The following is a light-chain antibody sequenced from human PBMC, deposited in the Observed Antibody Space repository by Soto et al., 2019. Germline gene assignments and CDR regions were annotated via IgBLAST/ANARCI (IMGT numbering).Light chain of an antibody. J-gene: IGLJ1*01. Sequence: QSVLTQPASVSGSPGQSITISCTGTSSDVGSYNLVSWYQQHPGKAPKLMIYEGSKRPSGVSNRFPGSKSGTTASLTISGLQAEDEADYYCCSYAGSSTSYVFGTGTKVTVL. CDR1: SSDVGSYNL. V-gene: IGLV2-23*01. CDR2: EGS. CDR3: CSYAGSSTSYV.